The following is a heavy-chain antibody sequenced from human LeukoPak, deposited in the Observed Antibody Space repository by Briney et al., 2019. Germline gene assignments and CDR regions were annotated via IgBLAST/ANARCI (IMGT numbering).Heavy chain of an antibody. CDR1: EGTFSSYA. CDR2: IIPILGIA. Sequence: LVKVSCKASEGTFSSYAISWVRQAPGQGLEWMGRIIPILGIANYAQKFQGRVTITADKSTSTAYMELSSLRSEDTAVYYCARVWTYYYGMDVWGQGTTVTVSS. J-gene: IGHJ6*02. V-gene: IGHV1-69*04. CDR3: ARVWTYYYGMDV. D-gene: IGHD3-10*01.